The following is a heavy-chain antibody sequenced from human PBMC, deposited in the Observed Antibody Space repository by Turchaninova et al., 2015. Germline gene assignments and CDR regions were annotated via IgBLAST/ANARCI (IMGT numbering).Heavy chain of an antibody. D-gene: IGHD6-13*01. J-gene: IGHJ4*02. CDR3: ARDLGVSIAAAGMGYFDY. Sequence: HVPLQHSGPGLVKPSQTLTLTCAIPGDTVPSHRAALNWFRQAPTRGRDWLGRTYYRSKWYNDYAVSVKSRITINPDTSKNQFSLQLNSVTPEDTAVYYWARDLGVSIAAAGMGYFDYWGQGTLVTVSS. CDR1: GDTVPSHRAA. CDR2: TYYRSKWYN. V-gene: IGHV6-1*01.